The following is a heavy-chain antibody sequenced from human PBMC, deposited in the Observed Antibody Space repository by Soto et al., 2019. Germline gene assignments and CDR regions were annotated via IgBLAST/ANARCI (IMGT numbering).Heavy chain of an antibody. J-gene: IGHJ3*02. D-gene: IGHD6-19*01. Sequence: QVQLQESGPGLVKPSETLSLTCTVPGGSISSYYWSGIRQPPGKGLEWIGYIYYRGRTNYNPSLKSRFPISGDTSKNHFSLNLSSVTAADTAVYYCARHSGYSSGWYSVDAFDIWGQGTMVTVSS. CDR2: IYYRGRT. CDR1: GGSISSYY. V-gene: IGHV4-59*08. CDR3: ARHSGYSSGWYSVDAFDI.